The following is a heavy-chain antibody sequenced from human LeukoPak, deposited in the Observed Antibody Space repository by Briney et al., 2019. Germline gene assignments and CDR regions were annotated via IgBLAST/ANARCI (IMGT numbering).Heavy chain of an antibody. D-gene: IGHD2-2*01. Sequence: ASVKVSCKASGYTFTSYYMHWVRQAPGQGLEWMGIINPSGGSTSYAQRFQGRVTMTRDTSTSTVYMELSSLRSEDTAVHYCARSAPDFSSSHWGQGTLVTVSS. CDR1: GYTFTSYY. CDR2: INPSGGST. CDR3: ARSAPDFSSSH. J-gene: IGHJ4*02. V-gene: IGHV1-46*01.